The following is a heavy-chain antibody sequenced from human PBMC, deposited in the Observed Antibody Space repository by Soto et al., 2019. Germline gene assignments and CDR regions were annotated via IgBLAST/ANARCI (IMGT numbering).Heavy chain of an antibody. CDR1: GFTFRTYT. CDR2: IRGFSPYT. CDR3: ARDRGYDAHDYYYNAMDL. V-gene: IGHV3-21*01. Sequence: GGSLRLSCISSGFTFRTYTMNWVRQAPEKGLEWVSGIRGFSPYTFYAESVKGRFTISRDNAKNSLYLQMNSLRAEDTAVYYCARDRGYDAHDYYYNAMDLWGQGTTVTVSS. D-gene: IGHD3-10*01. J-gene: IGHJ6*02.